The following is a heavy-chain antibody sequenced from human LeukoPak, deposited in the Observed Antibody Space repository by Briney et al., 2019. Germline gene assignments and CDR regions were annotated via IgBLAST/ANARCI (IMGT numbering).Heavy chain of an antibody. Sequence: PGGTLRLSCAASGFTFSNYGMSWVRQAPGKGLEWVSSISGNGGNTFYADSVKGRFTISRDNSKSTLYLQMNSLRGEDTAVYYCARDGAGANYFDYWGQGTLVTVSS. D-gene: IGHD3-10*01. CDR2: ISGNGGNT. J-gene: IGHJ4*02. V-gene: IGHV3-23*01. CDR1: GFTFSNYG. CDR3: ARDGAGANYFDY.